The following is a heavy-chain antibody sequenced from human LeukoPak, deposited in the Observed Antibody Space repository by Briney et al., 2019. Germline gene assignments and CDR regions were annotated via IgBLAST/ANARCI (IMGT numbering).Heavy chain of an antibody. CDR2: IYQSGYT. V-gene: IGHV4-30-2*01. CDR3: ARVGGGSDPYYAMDV. Sequence: PSQTLSLTCTVSGDSVSSGGYYWTWIRQPPLKGLEWIGAIYQSGYTYYNPSLKSRVTISVDTSKNQFSLKLNSVNPEDTAVYYCARVGGGSDPYYAMDVWGQGTTVTVSS. J-gene: IGHJ6*02. D-gene: IGHD2-15*01. CDR1: GDSVSSGGYY.